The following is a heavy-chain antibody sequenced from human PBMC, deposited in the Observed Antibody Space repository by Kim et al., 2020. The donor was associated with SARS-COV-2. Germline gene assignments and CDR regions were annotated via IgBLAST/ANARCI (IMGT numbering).Heavy chain of an antibody. CDR1: GGSISSSNW. CDR3: ARDKGYYYDSRDDDAFDI. D-gene: IGHD3-22*01. J-gene: IGHJ3*02. V-gene: IGHV4-4*02. CDR2: IYHSGST. Sequence: SETLSLTCAVSGGSISSSNWWSWVRQPPGKGLEWIGEIYHSGSTNYNPSLKSRVTISVDKSKNQFSLKLSSVTAADMAVYYCARDKGYYYDSRDDDAFDIWGQGTMVTVSS.